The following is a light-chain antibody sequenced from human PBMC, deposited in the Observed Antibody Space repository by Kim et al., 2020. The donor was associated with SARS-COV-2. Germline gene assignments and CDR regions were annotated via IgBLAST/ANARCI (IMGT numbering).Light chain of an antibody. J-gene: IGLJ3*02. CDR1: SGHSSYA. V-gene: IGLV4-69*01. Sequence: ASVKLTCNLSSGHSSYAIAWHQQQPEKGPRYLMKLNSDGSHRKGDGIPDRFSGSSSGAERYLTISSLQSEDEADYYCQTWDTGIGVFGGGTQLTVL. CDR2: LNSDGSH. CDR3: QTWDTGIGV.